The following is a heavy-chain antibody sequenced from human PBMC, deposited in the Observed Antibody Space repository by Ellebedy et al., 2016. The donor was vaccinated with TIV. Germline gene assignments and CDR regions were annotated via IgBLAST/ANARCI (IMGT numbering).Heavy chain of an antibody. CDR1: GFDVSTNY. V-gene: IGHV3-66*01. CDR2: IYSDGTT. Sequence: GGSLRLSCAVSGFDVSTNYLSWVRQAPGKGLEWVSTIYSDGTTYYADSVRGRFTISRDNSKNTLYLQMKSLRADDTAVYYCANNWVVRGEGWNNGMDVWGQGTTVTVSS. J-gene: IGHJ6*02. CDR3: ANNWVVRGEGWNNGMDV. D-gene: IGHD3-10*01.